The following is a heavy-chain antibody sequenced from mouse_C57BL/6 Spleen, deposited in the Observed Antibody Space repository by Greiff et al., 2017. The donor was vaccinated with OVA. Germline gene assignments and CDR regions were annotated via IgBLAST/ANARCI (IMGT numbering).Heavy chain of an antibody. J-gene: IGHJ2*01. CDR1: GYAFSSYW. Sequence: QVQLQQSGAELVKPGASVKISCKASGYAFSSYWMNWVKQRPGKGLEWIGKIYPGDGDTNYNGKFKGKATLTADKSSSTAYMQLSSLTSEDSAVYFGAGSVYYGSSEGDYWGQGTTLTVSS. CDR2: IYPGDGDT. CDR3: AGSVYYGSSEGDY. V-gene: IGHV1-80*01. D-gene: IGHD1-1*01.